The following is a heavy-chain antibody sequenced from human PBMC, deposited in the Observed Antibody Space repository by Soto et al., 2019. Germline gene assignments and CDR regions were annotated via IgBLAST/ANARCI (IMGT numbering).Heavy chain of an antibody. CDR1: GGTFSSYA. V-gene: IGHV1-69*01. D-gene: IGHD1-26*01. Sequence: QVQLVQSGAEVKRPGSSVKVSCKASGGTFSSYAISWVRQAPGQGLEWMGGIIPIFGTANYAQKFQGRVTITADESTSTAYMELSSLRAEDTAVYYCARGPVGATFLLWFDYWGQGTLVTVSS. CDR3: ARGPVGATFLLWFDY. J-gene: IGHJ4*02. CDR2: IIPIFGTA.